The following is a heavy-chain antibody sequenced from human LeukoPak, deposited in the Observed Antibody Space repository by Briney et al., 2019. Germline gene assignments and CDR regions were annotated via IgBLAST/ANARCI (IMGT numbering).Heavy chain of an antibody. CDR1: GFTFSSYS. Sequence: GRSLRLSCAASGFTFSSYSMNWVRQAPGKGLEWVSSISSSSSYIYYADSVKGRFTISRDNARNSLYLQMKSLRAEDTAVYYCARTPSIVGYTSRELGHWYFDLWGRGTPVTVSS. V-gene: IGHV3-21*01. J-gene: IGHJ2*01. D-gene: IGHD6-13*01. CDR3: ARTPSIVGYTSRELGHWYFDL. CDR2: ISSSSSYI.